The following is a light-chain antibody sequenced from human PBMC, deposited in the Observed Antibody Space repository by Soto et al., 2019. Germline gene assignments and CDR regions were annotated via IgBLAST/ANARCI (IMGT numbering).Light chain of an antibody. CDR2: SNN. V-gene: IGLV1-44*01. Sequence: QSVLTQPPSASGTPGQRVTISCSGSSSNIGSNTVNWYQQLPGTAPKLLIYSNNQRPSGVPDRFSGSKSGTSASLAISGRQSGNEADYYCAAWDDSLNGAVFGGGTQRTVL. CDR3: AAWDDSLNGAV. CDR1: SSNIGSNT. J-gene: IGLJ7*01.